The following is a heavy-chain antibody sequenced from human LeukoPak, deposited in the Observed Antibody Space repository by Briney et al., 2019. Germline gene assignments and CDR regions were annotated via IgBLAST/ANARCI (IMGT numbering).Heavy chain of an antibody. CDR2: IIPIFGTA. D-gene: IGHD3-3*01. Sequence: SVKVSCKASGYTFTSYAMNWVRQAPGQGLEWMGGIIPIFGTANYAQKFQGRVTITADKSTSTAYMELSSLRSEDTAVYYCARDRAQYYDFWSGYLFEGYFDYWGQGTLVTVSS. CDR1: GYTFTSYA. CDR3: ARDRAQYYDFWSGYLFEGYFDY. J-gene: IGHJ4*02. V-gene: IGHV1-69*06.